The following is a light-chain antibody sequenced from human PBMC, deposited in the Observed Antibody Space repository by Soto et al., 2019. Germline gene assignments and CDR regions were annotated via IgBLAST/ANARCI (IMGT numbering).Light chain of an antibody. CDR1: QDISSY. J-gene: IGKJ2*01. CDR2: GAS. V-gene: IGKV1-9*01. Sequence: IQLTQSPSSLSASVGDRVTITCRASQDISSYLAWYQQKPGKAPKLLIYGASILQSGVPSRFSGSGSGTDFTLTINSLQPEDFATFYCQQFNNYPHTFGQGTKVDIK. CDR3: QQFNNYPHT.